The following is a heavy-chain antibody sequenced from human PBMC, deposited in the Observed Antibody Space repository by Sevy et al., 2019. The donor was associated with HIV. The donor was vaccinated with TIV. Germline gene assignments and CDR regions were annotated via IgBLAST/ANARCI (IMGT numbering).Heavy chain of an antibody. Sequence: GGSLRLSCAASGFTFSSYCMNWVRQAPGKGLEWVAVIWYDGSKKYYADSVKGRFTISRDNSKNTLYLQMNSLRAEDTAVYYCASPIYLIAARPGFDYWGQGTLVTVSS. V-gene: IGHV3-33*08. CDR2: IWYDGSKK. CDR1: GFTFSSYC. CDR3: ASPIYLIAARPGFDY. D-gene: IGHD6-6*01. J-gene: IGHJ4*02.